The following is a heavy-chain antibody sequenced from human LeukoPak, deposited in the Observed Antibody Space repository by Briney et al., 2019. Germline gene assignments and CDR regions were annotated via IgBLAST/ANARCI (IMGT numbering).Heavy chain of an antibody. CDR2: ISNDGNNK. Sequence: PGGSLRLSCAASGFSFNSYPMHWVRQAPGKGLEWVAVISNDGNNKYYADSVKGRFTISRDNSNNTLSLQRNGLRVEDTAVYYCARPDDSESFYRANHYWGRGTLVTVS. CDR3: ARPDDSESFYRANHY. CDR1: GFSFNSYP. J-gene: IGHJ4*02. V-gene: IGHV3-30*04. D-gene: IGHD3-10*01.